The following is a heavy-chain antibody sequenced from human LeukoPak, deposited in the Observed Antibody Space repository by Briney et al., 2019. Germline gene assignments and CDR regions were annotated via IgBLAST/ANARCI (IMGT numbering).Heavy chain of an antibody. CDR1: GFTFSSYW. V-gene: IGHV3-74*01. CDR3: ARAKRNGFDI. J-gene: IGHJ3*02. Sequence: GGSLRLSCAASGFTFSSYWMHWVRQAPGKGLVWVSRINPDGSSTSYADSVKGRFTISRDNAKNSLYLQMNSLRAEDTAVYYCARAKRNGFDIWGQGTMVTVSS. CDR2: INPDGSST.